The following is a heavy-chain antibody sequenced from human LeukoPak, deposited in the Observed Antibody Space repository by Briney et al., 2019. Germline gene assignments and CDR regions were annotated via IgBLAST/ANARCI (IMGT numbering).Heavy chain of an antibody. Sequence: PSETLSLTCTVSGGSISSGSYYWSWIRQPAGKGLEWIGRIYTSGSTNYNPSLKSRVTISVDTSKNQFSLKLNSVTAADTAVYYCARLPSGYYDILTGYDPLTYFDYWGQGTLVTVSS. CDR1: GGSISSGSYY. D-gene: IGHD3-9*01. CDR3: ARLPSGYYDILTGYDPLTYFDY. CDR2: IYTSGST. J-gene: IGHJ4*02. V-gene: IGHV4-61*02.